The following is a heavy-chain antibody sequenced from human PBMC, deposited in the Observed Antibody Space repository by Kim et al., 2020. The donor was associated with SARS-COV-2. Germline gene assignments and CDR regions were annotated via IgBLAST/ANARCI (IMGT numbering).Heavy chain of an antibody. CDR1: GFTFSSYA. V-gene: IGHV3-23*01. CDR3: AKDLGPYCGGDCSS. J-gene: IGHJ5*02. D-gene: IGHD2-21*02. CDR2: ISGSGGST. Sequence: GGSLRLSCAASGFTFSSYAMSWVRQAPGKGLEWVSAISGSGGSTYYADSVKGRFTISRDNSKNTLYLQMNSLRAEDTAVYYCAKDLGPYCGGDCSSWGQGTLVTVSS.